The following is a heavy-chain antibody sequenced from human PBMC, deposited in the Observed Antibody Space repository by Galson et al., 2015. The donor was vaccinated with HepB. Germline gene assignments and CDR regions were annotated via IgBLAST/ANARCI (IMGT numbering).Heavy chain of an antibody. CDR3: ARAGPPDCGSATCNPHGFDI. V-gene: IGHV3-66*01. Sequence: SLRLSCAASGLTVRYDYMSWVRQAPGKGLEWVSVIYGGGSTNYADSVKDRFTISRDNSKNSIYLQMNNLRVDDTAVYFCARAGPPDCGSATCNPHGFDIWGRGTTVTVSS. J-gene: IGHJ3*02. CDR2: IYGGGST. D-gene: IGHD2-2*01. CDR1: GLTVRYDY.